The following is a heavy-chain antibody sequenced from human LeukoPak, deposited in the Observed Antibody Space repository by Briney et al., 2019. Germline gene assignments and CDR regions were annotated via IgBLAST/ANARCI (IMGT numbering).Heavy chain of an antibody. V-gene: IGHV4-34*01. J-gene: IGHJ4*02. CDR3: ARENSGWLDY. Sequence: SETLSLTCAVYGGSFSSYYWGWIRQPPGKGLEWIGEINHSGSTNYNPSLKSRVTISVDTSKNQFSLKLSSVTAADTAVYYCARENSGWLDYWGQGTLVTVSS. CDR2: INHSGST. CDR1: GGSFSSYY. D-gene: IGHD6-19*01.